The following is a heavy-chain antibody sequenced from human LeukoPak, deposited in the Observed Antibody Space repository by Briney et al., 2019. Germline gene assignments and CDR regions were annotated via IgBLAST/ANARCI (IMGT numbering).Heavy chain of an antibody. Sequence: PSQTLSLTCTVSGGSISSGSYYWSWIRQPPGKGLEWIGYIYYSGSTNYNPSLKSRVTISVDTSKNQFSLKLSSVTAADTAVYYCAKERDKYPNNWFDPWGLGTLVTVSS. J-gene: IGHJ5*02. CDR3: AKERDKYPNNWFDP. CDR1: GGSISSGSYY. V-gene: IGHV4-61*01. CDR2: IYYSGST. D-gene: IGHD2-2*01.